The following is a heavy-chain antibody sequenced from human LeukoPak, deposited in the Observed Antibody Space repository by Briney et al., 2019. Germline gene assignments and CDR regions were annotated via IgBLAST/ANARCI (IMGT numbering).Heavy chain of an antibody. V-gene: IGHV3-21*01. J-gene: IGHJ4*02. D-gene: IGHD6-13*01. CDR1: GFTFSSYS. CDR3: ARGKYSSSWDPSSDY. Sequence: GGSLRLSCAASGFTFSSYSMTWVRQAPGKGLEWVSSISSSSSYIYYADSVKGRFTISRDNAKNSLYLQMNSLRAEDTAVYYCARGKYSSSWDPSSDYWGQGTLVTVSS. CDR2: ISSSSSYI.